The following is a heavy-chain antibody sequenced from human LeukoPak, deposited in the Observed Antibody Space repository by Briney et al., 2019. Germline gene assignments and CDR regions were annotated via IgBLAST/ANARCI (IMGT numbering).Heavy chain of an antibody. CDR3: ARTREYSSSWYFPPFDP. CDR1: GYTFTGYY. Sequence: SVKVSCKASGYTFTGYYMNWVRQAPGQGLEWMGWINPNSGGTNYAQKFQGRVIMTRDPSINTAYMELSGLTSNDTAVYYCARTREYSSSWYFPPFDPWGQGTLVTISS. CDR2: INPNSGGT. D-gene: IGHD6-13*01. V-gene: IGHV1-2*02. J-gene: IGHJ5*02.